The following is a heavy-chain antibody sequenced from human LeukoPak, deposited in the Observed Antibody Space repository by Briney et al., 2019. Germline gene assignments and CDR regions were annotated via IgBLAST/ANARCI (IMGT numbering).Heavy chain of an antibody. CDR1: DGSFGPYY. CDR2: SNHSGST. J-gene: IGHJ3*02. V-gene: IGHV4-34*01. CDR3: ARGRNLHTFDI. D-gene: IGHD4-11*01. Sequence: SETLSLTCAVSDGSFGPYYWSWIRQPPGKGLEYIGESNHSGSTNYNPSLKGRVTISVDKSKNQFSLRLSSLTAADTAVYFCARGRNLHTFDIWGQGTMVTVSS.